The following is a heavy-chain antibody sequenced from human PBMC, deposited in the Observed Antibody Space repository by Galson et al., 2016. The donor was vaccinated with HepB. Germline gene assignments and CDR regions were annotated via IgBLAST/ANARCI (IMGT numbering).Heavy chain of an antibody. CDR2: IKQDASEQ. Sequence: SLRLSCAASGFTFSRHYMTWVRQAPGKGLEWLANIKQDASEQFYADSVKGRSTISRDNAKNSLFLQMNSLRVDDTAVYYCARESVIGTTPRDDAADVWGQGTMVIVSA. CDR3: ARESVIGTTPRDDAADV. V-gene: IGHV3-7*04. D-gene: IGHD1-20*01. J-gene: IGHJ3*01. CDR1: GFTFSRHY.